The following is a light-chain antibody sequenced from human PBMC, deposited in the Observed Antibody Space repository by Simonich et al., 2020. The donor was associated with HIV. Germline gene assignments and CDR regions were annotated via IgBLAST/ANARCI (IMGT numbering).Light chain of an antibody. Sequence: HSALTQPASVSGSPGQSITISCTGTSSDVGGYNYVCWYQQHPGKAPKLMIYYVSKRPSGVSNRFAGSKSGNTASLTISGLQAEDEADYYCSSYTSSSTWVFGGGTKLTVL. CDR2: YVS. CDR3: SSYTSSSTWV. J-gene: IGLJ2*01. CDR1: SSDVGGYNY. V-gene: IGLV2-14*03.